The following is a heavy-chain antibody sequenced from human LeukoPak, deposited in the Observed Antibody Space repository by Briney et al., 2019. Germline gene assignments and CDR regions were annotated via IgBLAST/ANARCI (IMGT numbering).Heavy chain of an antibody. V-gene: IGHV5-51*01. J-gene: IGHJ4*02. D-gene: IGHD5-12*01. CDR2: IYPGDSDT. CDR3: ARLGHKVTTTSLDY. Sequence: GESLKISCKGSGYTFTNDWIGWVRQLPGKGLEWMGIIYPGDSDTRYSPSFQGQVTISVDKSISTAYLQWSSLRASDTAMYYCARLGHKVTTTSLDYWGQGTLVTVSS. CDR1: GYTFTNDW.